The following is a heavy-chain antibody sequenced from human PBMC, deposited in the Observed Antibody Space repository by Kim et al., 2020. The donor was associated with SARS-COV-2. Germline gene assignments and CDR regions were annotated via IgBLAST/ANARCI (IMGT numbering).Heavy chain of an antibody. CDR1: GYPFTSYD. V-gene: IGHV1-8*01. CDR3: ARGKVFWSGYFTNWFDP. Sequence: ASVKVSCETSGYPFTSYDITWVRQATGQGLEWMGWMNPNSGDTGYAQRFQGRVTMTGDTSISTAYMELSSLTSEDTAVYYCARGKVFWSGYFTNWFDPWGQGTLVSVSS. D-gene: IGHD3-3*01. J-gene: IGHJ5*02. CDR2: MNPNSGDT.